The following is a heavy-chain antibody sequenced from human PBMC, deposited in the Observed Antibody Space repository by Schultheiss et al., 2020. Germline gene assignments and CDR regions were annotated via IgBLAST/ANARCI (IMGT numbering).Heavy chain of an antibody. CDR2: ISGSGGST. D-gene: IGHD4-23*01. CDR3: ARDRNYGGNSGIFDY. J-gene: IGHJ4*02. V-gene: IGHV3-23*01. CDR1: GFTFSSYA. Sequence: GGSLRLSCAASGFTFSSYAMSWVRQAPGKGLEWVSAISGSGGSTYYADSVKGRFTISRDNAKNSLYLQMNSLRAEDTAVYYCARDRNYGGNSGIFDYWGQGTLVTVSS.